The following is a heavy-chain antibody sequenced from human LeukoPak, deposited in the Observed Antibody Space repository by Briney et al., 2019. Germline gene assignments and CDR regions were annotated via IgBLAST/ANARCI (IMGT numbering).Heavy chain of an antibody. D-gene: IGHD1-26*01. CDR1: GFSFSNYG. J-gene: IGHJ3*02. Sequence: GGSLRLSCAASGFSFSNYGMNWVRQAPGKGPEWVAIISSDGRTQINADSVKGRFTISRDNLKNTLNLQMNYLEAEDTAVYYCAKEEGWGVNSFDMWGQGTMVTVSS. V-gene: IGHV3-30*18. CDR2: ISSDGRTQ. CDR3: AKEEGWGVNSFDM.